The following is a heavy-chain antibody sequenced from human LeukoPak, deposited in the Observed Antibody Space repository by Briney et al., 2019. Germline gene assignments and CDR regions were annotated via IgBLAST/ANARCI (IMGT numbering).Heavy chain of an antibody. CDR2: INPSDGKT. CDR3: AREIGPRQLHLWGSAFDY. CDR1: GYTFTNYY. Sequence: ALVKVSCKASGYTFTNYYMHWVRQAPGQGLEWMGIINPSDGKTSYAQKFQGRVTMTRDASTSTVYMELSSLRSEDTAVYYCAREIGPRQLHLWGSAFDYWGQGTLVTVSS. D-gene: IGHD5-18*01. V-gene: IGHV1-46*01. J-gene: IGHJ4*02.